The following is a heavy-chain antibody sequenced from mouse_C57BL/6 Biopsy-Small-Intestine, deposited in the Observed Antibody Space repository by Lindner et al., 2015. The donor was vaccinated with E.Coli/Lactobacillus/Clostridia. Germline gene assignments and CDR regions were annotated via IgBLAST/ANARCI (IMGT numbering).Heavy chain of an antibody. J-gene: IGHJ3*01. V-gene: IGHV1-14*01. D-gene: IGHD2-2*01. CDR2: INAANGNT. CDR3: AREAVHYGSGSPYFDY. CDR1: GYTFTSYV. Sequence: SVKVSCKASGYTFTSYVTHWVRQAPGQRLEWMGWINAANGNTKYSQKFQGRVTITRDTSANTAYMELSSLRSEDTAVYYCAREAVHYGSGSPYFDYWGQGTLVTVS.